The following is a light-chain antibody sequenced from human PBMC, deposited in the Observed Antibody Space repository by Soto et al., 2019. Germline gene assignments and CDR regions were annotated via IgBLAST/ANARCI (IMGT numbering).Light chain of an antibody. CDR3: LLSYSGYRV. J-gene: IGLJ3*02. CDR1: TGAVTSGHY. V-gene: IGLV7-46*01. Sequence: QTVVTQEPSLTVSPGGTVTLTCGSSTGAVTSGHYPYWFQQKPGQAPRTLIYDANNKHSWTPARFSGFLLGGQAALTLSGAQPEDEADYYCLLSYSGYRVFGGGTKLTVL. CDR2: DAN.